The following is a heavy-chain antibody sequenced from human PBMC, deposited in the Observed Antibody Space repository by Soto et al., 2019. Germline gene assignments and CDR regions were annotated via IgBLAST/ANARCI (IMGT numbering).Heavy chain of an antibody. J-gene: IGHJ4*02. D-gene: IGHD3-9*01. CDR3: AKDAKILDWLPTSYYFDF. CDR2: ITGTSSSI. V-gene: IGHV3-48*01. Sequence: PGGSLRLSCAASGFTFSSYGMNWVRQAPGKGLEWISYITGTSSSIYYADSVKGRFTISRDKAKNSLYLQMNSLRAEDTAVYYCAKDAKILDWLPTSYYFDFWGQGTLVTVSS. CDR1: GFTFSSYG.